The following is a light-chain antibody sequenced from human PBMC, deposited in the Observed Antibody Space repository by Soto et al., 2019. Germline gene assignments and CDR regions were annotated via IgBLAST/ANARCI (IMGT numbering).Light chain of an antibody. J-gene: IGKJ1*01. CDR2: GAS. V-gene: IGKV3-20*01. Sequence: EIVLTQSPGTLSLSPGERATLSCRASQSVSSSYFAWYQQKPGEAPRLIIYGASSRATGIPDRFSGSGSGTEFTIIISSLEPEDYAAYYYHQNGSSPPWTFGQGTKVEIK. CDR1: QSVSSSY. CDR3: HQNGSSPPWT.